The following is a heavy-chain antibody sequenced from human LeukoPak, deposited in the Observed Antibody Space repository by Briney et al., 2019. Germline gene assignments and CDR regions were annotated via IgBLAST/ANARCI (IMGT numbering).Heavy chain of an antibody. CDR2: INPSGGSR. CDR1: GYTFTSYY. Sequence: ASVKAACKASGYTFTSYYMHWVRQAPAQGLEWMGIINPSGGSRSYAQKFQGRASMTRDTSTSTVYMELSLLRSEDTAVYYCARDEVAASIAVAGYFDYWGQGTLVTVSS. CDR3: ARDEVAASIAVAGYFDY. D-gene: IGHD6-19*01. V-gene: IGHV1-46*01. J-gene: IGHJ4*02.